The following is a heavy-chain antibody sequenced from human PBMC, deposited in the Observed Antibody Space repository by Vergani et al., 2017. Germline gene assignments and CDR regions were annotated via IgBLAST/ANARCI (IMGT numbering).Heavy chain of an antibody. D-gene: IGHD3-22*01. CDR2: IYYSGST. V-gene: IGHV4-30-4*01. J-gene: IGHJ1*01. CDR1: GGSISSGDYY. CDR3: ARESNYYDSSGYYHKYFQH. Sequence: QVQLQESGPGLVKPSQTLSLTCTVSGGSISSGDYYWSWIRQPPGKGLEWIGYIYYSGSTYYNPSLKSRVTISVDTSKNQSSLKLSSVTAADTAVYYCARESNYYDSSGYYHKYFQHWGQGTLVTVSS.